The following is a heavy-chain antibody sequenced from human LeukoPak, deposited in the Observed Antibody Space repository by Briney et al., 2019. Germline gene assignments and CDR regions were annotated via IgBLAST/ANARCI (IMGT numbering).Heavy chain of an antibody. CDR3: ARLLVGATKWFDP. D-gene: IGHD1-26*01. J-gene: IGHJ5*02. V-gene: IGHV3-30*04. CDR1: GFTFSSYA. CDR2: ISYDGSNK. Sequence: GGSLRLSCAASGFTFSSYAMHWVRQAPGKGLEWVAVISYDGSNKYYADSVKGRFTISRDNAKNSLYLQMNSLRAEDTAVYYCARLLVGATKWFDPWGQGTLVTVSS.